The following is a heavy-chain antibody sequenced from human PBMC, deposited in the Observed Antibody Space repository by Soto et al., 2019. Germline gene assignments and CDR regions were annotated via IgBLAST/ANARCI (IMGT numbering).Heavy chain of an antibody. CDR1: GYSFMKYG. Sequence: ASVKVSCKGFGYSFMKYGINWVRQAPGQGLEWVGWISPYSGYTHSAQKFHGRLTLTTDTAASTAYMELRILGSADTALYYCAREASVLIPAAQPSRFDSWGQ. CDR2: ISPYSGYT. CDR3: AREASVLIPAAQPSRFDS. J-gene: IGHJ4*01. V-gene: IGHV1-18*01. D-gene: IGHD2-2*01.